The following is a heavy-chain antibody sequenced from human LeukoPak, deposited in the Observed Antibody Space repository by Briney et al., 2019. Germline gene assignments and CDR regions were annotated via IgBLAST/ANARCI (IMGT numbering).Heavy chain of an antibody. V-gene: IGHV3-23*01. D-gene: IGHD5-24*01. CDR1: GFTFSSYG. J-gene: IGHJ4*02. CDR3: AKDDRWLQFCC. Sequence: PGGSLRLSCAASGFTFSSYGMSWVRQAPGKGLEWVSVISGSGGSTYYADSVRGRFTISRDNSRNTVYLQMNSLRAEDTAVYYCAKDDRWLQFCCWGQGTLVTVSA. CDR2: ISGSGGST.